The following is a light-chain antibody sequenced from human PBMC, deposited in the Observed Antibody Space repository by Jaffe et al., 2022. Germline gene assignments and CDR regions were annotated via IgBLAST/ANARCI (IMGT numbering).Light chain of an antibody. CDR1: QSLIYSDGYTH. J-gene: IGKJ1*01. CDR3: LQSAHWPWT. V-gene: IGKV2-30*01. Sequence: DVVMTQSPLSLSVSLGQPASISCRSSQSLIYSDGYTHLDWFHQGPGQSPRRLISKISIRDSGVPDRFSGSGSGTYFTLTIGRVEAEDVGVYYCLQSAHWPWTFGQGTKVEIK. CDR2: KIS.